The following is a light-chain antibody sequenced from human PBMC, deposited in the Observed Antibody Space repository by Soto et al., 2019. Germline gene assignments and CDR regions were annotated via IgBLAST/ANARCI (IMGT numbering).Light chain of an antibody. J-gene: IGLJ1*01. CDR3: SSYTSYTRDV. CDR2: YVS. V-gene: IGLV2-14*03. CDR1: DSDVGGFNY. Sequence: QSVLTQPASVSGAPGQSITISCTGTDSDVGGFNYVSWYQQYPGKAPKLMIYYVSDRPSGDSNRFSGSKSGNTASLTISGLQAEDEAEYYCSSYTSYTRDVFGSGTKVTVL.